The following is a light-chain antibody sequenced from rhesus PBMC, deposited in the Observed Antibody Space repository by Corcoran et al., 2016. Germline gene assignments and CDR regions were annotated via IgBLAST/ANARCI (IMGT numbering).Light chain of an antibody. J-gene: IGKJ4*01. CDR1: QSVSSR. V-gene: IGKV3-17*02. CDR2: DSS. Sequence: EIVMTQSPATLSLSPGERATLSCRASQSVSSRLAWYQQKPGQAPRLLIYDSSSRVPGIPDRFSGSGSGTDFTLTISSLEPEDVAVYFCQQESNWALTFGGGTKVEIK. CDR3: QQESNWALT.